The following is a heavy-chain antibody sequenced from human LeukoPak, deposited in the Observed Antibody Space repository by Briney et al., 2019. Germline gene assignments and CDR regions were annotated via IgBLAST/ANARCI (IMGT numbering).Heavy chain of an antibody. CDR2: IYPGDSDT. Sequence: PGESLQISCKGSGYSFTSYWIGWVRQMPGKGLEWMGIIYPGDSDTRYSPSFQGQVTISADKPISTAYLQWSSLKASDTAMYYCARLTAYSSGLGVFDYWGQGTLVTVSS. CDR3: ARLTAYSSGLGVFDY. J-gene: IGHJ4*02. D-gene: IGHD6-19*01. CDR1: GYSFTSYW. V-gene: IGHV5-51*01.